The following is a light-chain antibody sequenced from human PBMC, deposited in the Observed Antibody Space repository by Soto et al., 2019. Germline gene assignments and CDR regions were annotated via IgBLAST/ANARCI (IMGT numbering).Light chain of an antibody. CDR3: QQAHSYPLT. CDR2: AAS. V-gene: IGKV1-12*01. J-gene: IGKJ4*01. CDR1: QGIGSW. Sequence: DIQMTQSPSSVSASVRDRVTITCRASQGIGSWLAWYQQKPGKAPELLIYAASNLQTGVPSRFSGSGSGTDFTLTISSLQPEDFATSYCQQAHSYPLTFGGGTKVEIK.